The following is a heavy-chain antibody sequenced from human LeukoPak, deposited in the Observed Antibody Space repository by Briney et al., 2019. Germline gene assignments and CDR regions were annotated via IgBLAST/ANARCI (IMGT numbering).Heavy chain of an antibody. Sequence: ASVKVSCKASGYTFTNYDINWVRQAPGQGLKWMGIINPSGGSTSYAQKFQGRVTMTRDTSTSTVYMELSSLRSEDTAVYYCARDQLRGGSGSYNREAFDIWGQGTMVTVSS. CDR1: GYTFTNYD. CDR3: ARDQLRGGSGSYNREAFDI. V-gene: IGHV1-46*01. CDR2: INPSGGST. D-gene: IGHD3-10*01. J-gene: IGHJ3*02.